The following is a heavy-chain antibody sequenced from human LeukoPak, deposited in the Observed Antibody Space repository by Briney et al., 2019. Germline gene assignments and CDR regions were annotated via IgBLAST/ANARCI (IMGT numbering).Heavy chain of an antibody. CDR2: ISGSGGST. J-gene: IGHJ4*02. Sequence: GGSLRLYCAASGFTFSSYAMSWVRQAPGKGLEWVSAISGSGGSTYYADSVKGRFTICRDNSKNTLYLQMNSLRAEDTAVYYCAKDEGYCSVGSFYYFDYWGQGTLVTVSS. V-gene: IGHV3-23*01. CDR1: GFTFSSYA. CDR3: AKDEGYCSVGSFYYFDY. D-gene: IGHD2-15*01.